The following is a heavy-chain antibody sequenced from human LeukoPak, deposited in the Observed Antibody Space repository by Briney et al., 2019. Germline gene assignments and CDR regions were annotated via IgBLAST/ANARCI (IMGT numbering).Heavy chain of an antibody. CDR3: ARHPFSSGRYHGGWFDP. CDR2: IYYSGRA. Sequence: PSETLSLTCTVAGGPIGSSDYYWGWIRQPPGKGLEWIGSIYYSGRAYYNPSVKSRVTISGDTSKNLFSLRLASVTAADTAVYYCARHPFSSGRYHGGWFDPWGQGTLVIVSS. D-gene: IGHD3-22*01. CDR1: GGPIGSSDYY. V-gene: IGHV4-39*01. J-gene: IGHJ5*02.